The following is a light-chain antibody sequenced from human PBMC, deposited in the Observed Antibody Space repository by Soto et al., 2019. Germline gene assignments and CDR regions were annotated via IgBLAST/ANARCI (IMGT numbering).Light chain of an antibody. V-gene: IGKV1-27*01. CDR2: ATS. J-gene: IGKJ4*01. CDR1: QGIAPY. Sequence: DVQMTQSPSSLSAFVEDRVTITCRASQGIAPYLAWFQQKPGKVPKLLSYATSTLQSGVPSRFSGSGSGTDFTLTINSLQPEDVGTYYCQKYNSAPLTFGGGTKVEIK. CDR3: QKYNSAPLT.